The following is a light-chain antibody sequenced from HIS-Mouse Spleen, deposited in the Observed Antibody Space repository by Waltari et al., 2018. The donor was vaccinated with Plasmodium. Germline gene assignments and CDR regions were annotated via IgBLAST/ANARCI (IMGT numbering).Light chain of an antibody. CDR1: QSVLYSSNNKNY. V-gene: IGKV4-1*01. CDR2: WAS. Sequence: DIVMTQSSDSLAVSLGERATINCKSSQSVLYSSNNKNYLAWYQQKPGQPPKLLIYWASTRESGVPDRFSGSGSGTDFTLTINSLQAEDVAVYYCQQYYSTPWTFGQGTKVEIK. CDR3: QQYYSTPWT. J-gene: IGKJ1*01.